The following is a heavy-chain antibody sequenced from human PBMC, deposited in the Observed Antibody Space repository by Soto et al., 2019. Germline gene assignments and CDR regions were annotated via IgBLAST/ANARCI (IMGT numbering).Heavy chain of an antibody. V-gene: IGHV4-39*01. Sequence: SETLSLTCTVSGGSISSSSYYWGWIRQPPGKGLEWIGSIYYSGSTYYNPSLKSRVTISVDTSKDQFSLKLSSVTAADTAVYYCASQASPYYYYGMDVWGQGTTVTVSS. CDR2: IYYSGST. CDR1: GGSISSSSYY. CDR3: ASQASPYYYYGMDV. J-gene: IGHJ6*02.